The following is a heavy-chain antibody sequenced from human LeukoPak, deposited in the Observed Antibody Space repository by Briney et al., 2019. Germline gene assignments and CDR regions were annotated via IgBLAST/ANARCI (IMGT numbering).Heavy chain of an antibody. J-gene: IGHJ4*02. V-gene: IGHV4-4*09. D-gene: IGHD3-16*01. CDR3: ALGGGRGSSTPDY. Sequence: SETLSLTCTVSGGSICSYYWSWIRQPPGKGLEWIGYIYTSRSTNYNPSHKSRVTISVDTSKNKIYLKLSSVTAADTAVYYCALGGGRGSSTPDYWGQGTRATVSS. CDR1: GGSICSYY. CDR2: IYTSRST.